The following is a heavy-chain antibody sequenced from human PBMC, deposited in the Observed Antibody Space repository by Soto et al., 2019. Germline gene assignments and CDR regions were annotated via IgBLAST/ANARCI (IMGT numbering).Heavy chain of an antibody. Sequence: LRLSCVVSGFTFNNYGINWVRQAPGKGLEWVSTVSKSDYTYYSDSVKGRFTISRDNAKNSVSLQMNTLRAEDTAVYYCAREDSIIIPAVSDFWGQGTLVTVSS. V-gene: IGHV3-21*01. CDR1: GFTFNNYG. D-gene: IGHD2-2*01. CDR3: AREDSIIIPAVSDF. J-gene: IGHJ4*02. CDR2: VSKSDYT.